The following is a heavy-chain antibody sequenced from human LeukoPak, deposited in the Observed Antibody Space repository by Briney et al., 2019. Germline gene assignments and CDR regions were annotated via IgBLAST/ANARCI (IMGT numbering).Heavy chain of an antibody. CDR3: AKDKVDCSSTSCYRSAGYYGMDV. CDR1: GFTFDDYA. CDR2: ISWNSGSI. D-gene: IGHD2-2*02. Sequence: GGSLRPSCAASGFTFDDYAMHWVRQAPGKGLEWVSGISWNSGSIGYADSVKGRFTISRDNAKNSLYLQMNSLRAEDTALYYCAKDKVDCSSTSCYRSAGYYGMDVWGQGTTVTVSS. V-gene: IGHV3-9*01. J-gene: IGHJ6*02.